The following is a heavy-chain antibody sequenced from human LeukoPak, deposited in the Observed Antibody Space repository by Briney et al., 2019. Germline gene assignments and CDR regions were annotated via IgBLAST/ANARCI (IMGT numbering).Heavy chain of an antibody. J-gene: IGHJ4*02. CDR3: ARGVRVVTTRTYHFDY. D-gene: IGHD4-11*01. Sequence: ASVKVSCKASGGTFSSYAISWVRQAPGQGLEWMGGVIPIFGTANYAQKFQGRVTITADESTSTAYMELSSLRSEDTAVYYCARGVRVVTTRTYHFDYWGQGTLVTVSS. V-gene: IGHV1-69*13. CDR2: VIPIFGTA. CDR1: GGTFSSYA.